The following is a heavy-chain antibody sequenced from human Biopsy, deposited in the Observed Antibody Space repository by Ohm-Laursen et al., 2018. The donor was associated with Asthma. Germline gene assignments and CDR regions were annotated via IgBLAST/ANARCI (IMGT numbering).Heavy chain of an antibody. Sequence: SLRLSCTASGFTFSSYGMHWVRQAPGKGLEWVAVIWYDGSNKYYADSVKGRFTISRDNSKNTLYLQMNSLRAEDTAVYYCARDWKGYCTGGVCYPDYWGQGTLVTVSS. CDR1: GFTFSSYG. CDR3: ARDWKGYCTGGVCYPDY. CDR2: IWYDGSNK. D-gene: IGHD2-8*02. J-gene: IGHJ4*02. V-gene: IGHV3-33*01.